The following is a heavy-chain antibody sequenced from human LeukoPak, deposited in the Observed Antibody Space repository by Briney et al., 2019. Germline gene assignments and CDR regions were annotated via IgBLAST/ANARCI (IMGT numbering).Heavy chain of an antibody. Sequence: GSLRLSCAASGFTFSSYWMSWVRQAPGKGLEWVANIKQDGSEKYYVDSVKGRFTISRDNAKNSLYLQMNSLRDEDTAVYYCARVITLVRRATYYYYYMDVWGKGTTVTISS. CDR2: IKQDGSEK. J-gene: IGHJ6*03. D-gene: IGHD3-10*01. CDR3: ARVITLVRRATYYYYYMDV. V-gene: IGHV3-7*01. CDR1: GFTFSSYW.